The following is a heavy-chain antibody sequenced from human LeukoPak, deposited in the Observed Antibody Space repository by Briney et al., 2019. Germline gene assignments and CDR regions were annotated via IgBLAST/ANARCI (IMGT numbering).Heavy chain of an antibody. J-gene: IGHJ6*03. CDR2: ISYDGSNK. V-gene: IGHV3-30*18. Sequence: GGSLRLSCVASGFTFSSYAMSWVRQAPGKGLEWVAVISYDGSNKYYADSVKGRFTISRDNSKNTLYLQMNSLRAEDTAVYYCAKDRNAAQGYYFYYMDVWGKGTTVTVSS. CDR1: GFTFSSYA. D-gene: IGHD1-14*01. CDR3: AKDRNAAQGYYFYYMDV.